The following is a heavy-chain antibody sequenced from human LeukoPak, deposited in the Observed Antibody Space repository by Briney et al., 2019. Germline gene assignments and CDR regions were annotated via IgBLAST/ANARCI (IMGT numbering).Heavy chain of an antibody. V-gene: IGHV1-2*02. D-gene: IGHD3-10*01. CDR2: INPNSGNT. CDR1: GYTFTSYY. Sequence: ASVKVSCKASGYTFTSYYIHWVRQAPGQGLEWMGWINPNSGNTNYAQKFQGRVTMTRDTSISTAYMELRRLRSDDTAVYYCARASYYEPWGQGTLVTVSS. CDR3: ARASYYEP. J-gene: IGHJ5*02.